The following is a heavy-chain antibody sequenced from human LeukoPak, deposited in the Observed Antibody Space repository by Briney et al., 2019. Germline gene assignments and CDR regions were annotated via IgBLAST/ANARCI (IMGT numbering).Heavy chain of an antibody. CDR2: ISWNSGSI. CDR1: GFTFDDYA. Sequence: PGRSLRLSCAASGFTFDDYAMHWVRQAPGKGLEGVSGISWNSGSIGYADSVKGRFTISRDNAKNSLYLQMNSLRAEDTALYYCATNYPPTFNWGQGTLVTVSS. CDR3: ATNYPPTFN. J-gene: IGHJ4*02. V-gene: IGHV3-9*01. D-gene: IGHD3-10*01.